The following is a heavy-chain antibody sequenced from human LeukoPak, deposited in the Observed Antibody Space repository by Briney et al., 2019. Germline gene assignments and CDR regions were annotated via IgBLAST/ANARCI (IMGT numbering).Heavy chain of an antibody. Sequence: GGSLRLSCAASGFAVSSNYMSWVRQAPGKGLEWVSIVYSDGRTFYTDPVKGRFTVSRDSSKNTLHLEMNSLRVEDTAIYYCARDNRVITIFGVVTRWWFDPWGQGSLVTVSS. D-gene: IGHD3-3*01. CDR3: ARDNRVITIFGVVTRWWFDP. CDR1: GFAVSSNY. V-gene: IGHV3-53*01. J-gene: IGHJ5*02. CDR2: VYSDGRT.